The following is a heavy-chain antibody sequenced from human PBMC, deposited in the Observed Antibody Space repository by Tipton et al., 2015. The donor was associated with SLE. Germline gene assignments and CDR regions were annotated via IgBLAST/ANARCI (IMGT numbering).Heavy chain of an antibody. J-gene: IGHJ3*02. V-gene: IGHV3-11*01. D-gene: IGHD5-24*01. CDR3: ARDKGPVELATMFAFDI. Sequence: SLRLSCAASGFTFSDYYMSWIRQAPGKGLEWVSYISSSGSTIYYADSVKGRFTISRDNAKNSLYLQMNSLRAEDTAVYYCARDKGPVELATMFAFDIWGQGTMVAVSS. CDR2: ISSSGSTI. CDR1: GFTFSDYY.